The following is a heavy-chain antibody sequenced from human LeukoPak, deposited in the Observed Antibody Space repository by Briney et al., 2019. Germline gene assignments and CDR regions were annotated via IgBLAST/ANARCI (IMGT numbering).Heavy chain of an antibody. CDR2: IYYSGSS. V-gene: IGHV4-39*07. J-gene: IGHJ5*02. CDR1: GGSISSSSSY. Sequence: SETLSLTCSVSGGSISSSSSYWGWIRQPPGKGLEWIGSIYYSGSSFDNPALKSRVTISVDTSKNQFSLKLSSVTAADTAVYYCAREAIGVRFLEWLPSWFDPWGQGTLVTVSS. D-gene: IGHD3-3*01. CDR3: AREAIGVRFLEWLPSWFDP.